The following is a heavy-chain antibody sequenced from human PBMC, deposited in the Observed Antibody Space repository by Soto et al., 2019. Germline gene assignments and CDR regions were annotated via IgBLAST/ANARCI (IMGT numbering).Heavy chain of an antibody. CDR1: GDSVTSSSFY. D-gene: IGHD1-20*01. Sequence: SETLSLTCSVSGDSVTSSSFYWGWIRQPPGMGLEWIGAVYHYGSTYANPSLKSRVTISLDTSKNQFSLKVRSVTAADSAVYYCATSQKGYNWNYFDHWGQGALVTVSS. CDR2: VYHYGST. CDR3: ATSQKGYNWNYFDH. V-gene: IGHV4-39*01. J-gene: IGHJ4*02.